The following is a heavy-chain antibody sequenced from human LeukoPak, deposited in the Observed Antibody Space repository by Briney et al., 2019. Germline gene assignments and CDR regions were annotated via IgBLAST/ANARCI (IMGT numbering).Heavy chain of an antibody. CDR2: IKQEGSEI. CDR3: AREEEYFDY. CDR1: GFTFSNDW. Sequence: GGSLRLSCAASGFTFSNDWMSWVRQAPGKGLEWVANIKQEGSEIYYVDSVKGRFTISKDNAKNSLYLQMNSLRAEDTAVYYCAREEEYFDYWGQGTLVTVSS. V-gene: IGHV3-7*01. J-gene: IGHJ4*02.